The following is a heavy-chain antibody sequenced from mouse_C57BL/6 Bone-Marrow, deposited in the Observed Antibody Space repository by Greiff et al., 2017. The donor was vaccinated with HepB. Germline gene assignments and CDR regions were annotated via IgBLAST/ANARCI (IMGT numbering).Heavy chain of an antibody. CDR2: IYPRDGST. CDR3: ATTVVEGGFAY. D-gene: IGHD1-1*01. J-gene: IGHJ3*01. Sequence: QVQLQQSDAELVKPGASVKISCKVSGYTFTDHTIHWMKQRPEQGLEWIGYIYPRDGSTKYNEKFKGKATLTADKSSSTAYLQLNSLTSEDSAVYFWATTVVEGGFAYWGQGTLVTVSA. CDR1: GYTFTDHT. V-gene: IGHV1-78*01.